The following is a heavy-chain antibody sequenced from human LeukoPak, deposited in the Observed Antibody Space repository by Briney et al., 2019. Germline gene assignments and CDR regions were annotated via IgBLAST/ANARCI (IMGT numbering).Heavy chain of an antibody. J-gene: IGHJ4*02. CDR3: ARGDDYVWRNYRTYYFDY. Sequence: GGSLRLSCAASGFTFSSYAMHWVRQAPGKGLEYVSAISSNGGSTYYANSVKGRFTISRDNSKNTVYLQMGSLRAEDMAVYFCARGDDYVWRNYRTYYFDYWGQGTLVSVSS. V-gene: IGHV3-64*01. CDR2: ISSNGGST. D-gene: IGHD3-16*02. CDR1: GFTFSSYA.